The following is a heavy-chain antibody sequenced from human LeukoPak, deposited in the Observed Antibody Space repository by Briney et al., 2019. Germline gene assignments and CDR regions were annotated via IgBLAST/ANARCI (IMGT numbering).Heavy chain of an antibody. Sequence: GGSLRLSCAAPGFTFSSYWMHWVRQAPGKGLVWVSRINNDGSSISYADSVKGRFTISRDNAKNTLYLQMNSLSAEDTALYYCARVDTDTSGYYFDYWGQGTLVTVSS. J-gene: IGHJ4*02. V-gene: IGHV3-74*01. D-gene: IGHD6-19*01. CDR3: ARVDTDTSGYYFDY. CDR1: GFTFSSYW. CDR2: INNDGSSI.